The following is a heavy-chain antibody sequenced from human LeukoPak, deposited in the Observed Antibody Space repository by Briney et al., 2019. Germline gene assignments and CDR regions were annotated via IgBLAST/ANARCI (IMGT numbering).Heavy chain of an antibody. CDR1: GGSISSSSYY. D-gene: IGHD5-18*01. V-gene: IGHV4-39*01. Sequence: SETLSLACTVSGGSISSSSYYWGWIRQPPGKGLEWIGSIYYSGSTYYNPSLKSRVTISVDTSKNQFSLKLSSVTAADTAVYYCATYSYGYTDWGQGTLVTVSS. CDR3: ATYSYGYTD. J-gene: IGHJ4*02. CDR2: IYYSGST.